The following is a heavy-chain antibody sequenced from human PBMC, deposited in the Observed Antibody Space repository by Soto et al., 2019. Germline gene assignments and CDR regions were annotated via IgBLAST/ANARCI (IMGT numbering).Heavy chain of an antibody. CDR3: ARALPVSSSWRWFDP. Sequence: ASVKVSCKASGYTFTSYAMHWVRQAPGQRLEWMGWINAGNGNTKYSQKFQGRVTITRDTSASTAYMELSSLRSEDTAVYYCARALPVSSSWRWFDPWGQGTLVTVSS. J-gene: IGHJ5*02. V-gene: IGHV1-3*01. D-gene: IGHD6-13*01. CDR2: INAGNGNT. CDR1: GYTFTSYA.